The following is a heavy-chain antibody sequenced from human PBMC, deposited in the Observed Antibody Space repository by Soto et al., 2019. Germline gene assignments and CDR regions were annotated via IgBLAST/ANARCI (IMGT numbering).Heavy chain of an antibody. Sequence: EVQLVESGGGLVQPGGSLRLSCAASGFTFSSYSMNWVRQAPGKGLEWVSYISSSSSTIYYADSVKGRFTISRDNAKNSLYLQMNSLRAADTAVYYCARDPNYDFWSGYGIWGQGTMVTVSS. CDR2: ISSSSSTI. CDR3: ARDPNYDFWSGYGI. CDR1: GFTFSSYS. V-gene: IGHV3-48*01. J-gene: IGHJ3*02. D-gene: IGHD3-3*01.